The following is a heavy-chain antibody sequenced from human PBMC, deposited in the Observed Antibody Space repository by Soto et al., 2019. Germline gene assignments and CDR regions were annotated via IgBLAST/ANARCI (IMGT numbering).Heavy chain of an antibody. CDR2: ISSNGGST. CDR1: GFPFSSYA. Sequence: GGSLRLSCSASGFPFSSYAMHWVRQAPGKGLEYVSAISSNGGSTYYADSVKGRFTISRDNSKNTLYLQMSSLRAEDTAVYYCVKGERYVPQYIIPYGMDVWGQGTTVTVSS. CDR3: VKGERYVPQYIIPYGMDV. J-gene: IGHJ6*02. V-gene: IGHV3-64D*08. D-gene: IGHD3-3*01.